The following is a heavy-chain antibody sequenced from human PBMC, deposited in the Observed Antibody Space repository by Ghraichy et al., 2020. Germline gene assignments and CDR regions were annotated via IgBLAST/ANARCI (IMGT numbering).Heavy chain of an antibody. D-gene: IGHD1-7*01. J-gene: IGHJ4*02. CDR3: ASQIGGYNWNYNRDY. CDR1: GFTFSSYS. V-gene: IGHV3-21*01. CDR2: ISSSSSYI. Sequence: GGSLRLSCAASGFTFSSYSMNWVRQAPGKGLEWVSSISSSSSYIYYADSVKGRFTISRDNAKNSLYLQMNSLRAEDTAVYYCASQIGGYNWNYNRDYWGQGTLVTVSS.